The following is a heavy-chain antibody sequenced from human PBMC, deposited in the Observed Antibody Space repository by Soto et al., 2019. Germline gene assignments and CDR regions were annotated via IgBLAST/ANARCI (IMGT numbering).Heavy chain of an antibody. CDR2: ISYDGSNK. D-gene: IGHD6-19*01. Sequence: QVQLVESGGGVVQPGRSLRLSCAASGFTFSSYGIHWVRQAPGKGLEWVAVISYDGSNKYYADSVKGRFTISRDNSKNTLYLQMNSLRAEDTAVYYCAKDWKSSGWYSDYFDYWGQGPLVTGSS. V-gene: IGHV3-30*18. CDR3: AKDWKSSGWYSDYFDY. J-gene: IGHJ4*02. CDR1: GFTFSSYG.